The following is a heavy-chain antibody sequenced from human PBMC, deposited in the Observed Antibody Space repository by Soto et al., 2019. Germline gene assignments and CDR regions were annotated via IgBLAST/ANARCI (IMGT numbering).Heavy chain of an antibody. CDR2: IYPGDSDA. V-gene: IGHV5-51*01. Sequence: PGESLKISCKVSGYSFTSYWIGWVRQMPGKGLEWMGIIYPGDSDARYSPSFQGQVTISADKSISTAYLQWSSLKASDTAMYYCARHVSALYSSSWYDYWGQGTLVTVSS. D-gene: IGHD6-13*01. J-gene: IGHJ4*02. CDR3: ARHVSALYSSSWYDY. CDR1: GYSFTSYW.